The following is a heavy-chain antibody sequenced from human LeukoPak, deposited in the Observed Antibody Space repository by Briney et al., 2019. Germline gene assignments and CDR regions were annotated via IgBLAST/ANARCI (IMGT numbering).Heavy chain of an antibody. Sequence: PGGSLRLSRAASGFTFSSFSMNWVRQAPGKGLEWVSSISSSSYIYYADSVKGRFTISRDNAKNSLYLEMNSLRGEDTAVYYCARTSLNWFDPWGQGTLVTVSS. D-gene: IGHD5/OR15-5a*01. CDR2: ISSSSYI. J-gene: IGHJ5*02. CDR3: ARTSLNWFDP. CDR1: GFTFSSFS. V-gene: IGHV3-21*01.